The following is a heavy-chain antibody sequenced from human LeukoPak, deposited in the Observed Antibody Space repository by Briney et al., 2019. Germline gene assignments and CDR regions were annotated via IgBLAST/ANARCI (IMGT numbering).Heavy chain of an antibody. CDR2: ISYDGSNK. CDR1: GFTFSSYA. Sequence: GRSLRLSCAASGFTFSSYAMHWVRQAPGKGLEWVAVISYDGSNKYYADSVKGRFTISRDNSKNTLYLQMNSLGAEDTAVYYCARAGYCSSTSCYSYYFDYWGQGTLVTVSS. V-gene: IGHV3-30*04. J-gene: IGHJ4*02. D-gene: IGHD2-2*01. CDR3: ARAGYCSSTSCYSYYFDY.